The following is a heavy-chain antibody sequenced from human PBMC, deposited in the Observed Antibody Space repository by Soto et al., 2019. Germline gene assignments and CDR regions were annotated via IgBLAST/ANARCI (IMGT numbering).Heavy chain of an antibody. Sequence: QVQLQESGPGLVKPSQTLTLTCTVSGGSISSGGYYWSWIRQHPGKGLEWIGYIYYTGSTYYNPSLKSRVTISVDTSKNQFSLKLSSVTAADTAVYYWATLYMGRGRRTFDYWGQGTLVTVSS. CDR2: IYYTGST. D-gene: IGHD3-10*01. CDR1: GGSISSGGYY. CDR3: ATLYMGRGRRTFDY. V-gene: IGHV4-31*03. J-gene: IGHJ4*02.